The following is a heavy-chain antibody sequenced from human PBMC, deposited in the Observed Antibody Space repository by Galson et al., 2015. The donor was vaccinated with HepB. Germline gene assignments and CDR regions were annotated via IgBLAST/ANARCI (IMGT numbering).Heavy chain of an antibody. CDR3: AYGLDV. CDR1: GDSVSSNSAA. J-gene: IGHJ6*02. CDR2: TYYRSKWYN. V-gene: IGHV6-1*01. Sequence: CAISGDSVSSNSAAWNWIRQSPSRGLEWLGRTYYRSKWYNDYAVSMKSRITINPDTSKNQVSLRLSSVTPEDPAVYYCAYGLDVWGQGSAVTVS.